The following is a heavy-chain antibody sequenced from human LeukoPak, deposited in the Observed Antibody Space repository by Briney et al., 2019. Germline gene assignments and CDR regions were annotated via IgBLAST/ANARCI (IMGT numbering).Heavy chain of an antibody. CDR1: GYTFTSYY. V-gene: IGHV1-46*01. J-gene: IGHJ4*02. D-gene: IGHD3-10*01. CDR3: ARDQLYLVRGVPSDY. CDR2: INPSGGST. Sequence: ASVKPSCKASGYTFTSYYMHWVRQAPGQGLEWMGIINPSGGSTSYAQKFQGRVTMTRDTSTSTVYMELSSLRSEDTAVYYCARDQLYLVRGVPSDYWGQGTLDTVSS.